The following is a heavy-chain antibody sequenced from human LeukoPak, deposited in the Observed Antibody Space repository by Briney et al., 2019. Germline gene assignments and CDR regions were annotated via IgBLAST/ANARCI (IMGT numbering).Heavy chain of an antibody. J-gene: IGHJ5*02. D-gene: IGHD3-9*01. V-gene: IGHV3-30*18. Sequence: GGSLRLSCAASGFTFSSYGMHWVRQAPGKGLEWVAVISYDGSNKYYADSVKGRFTISRDNSKNTLYLQMNSLRAEDTAVYYCAKETGSELRYFDWLSWGNWFDPWGQGTLVTVSS. CDR3: AKETGSELRYFDWLSWGNWFDP. CDR2: ISYDGSNK. CDR1: GFTFSSYG.